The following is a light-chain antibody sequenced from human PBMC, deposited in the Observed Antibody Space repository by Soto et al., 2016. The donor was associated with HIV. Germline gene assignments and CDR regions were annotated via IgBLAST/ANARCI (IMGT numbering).Light chain of an antibody. V-gene: IGLV3-19*01. J-gene: IGLJ2*01. Sequence: SSELTQGPPVSVALGQTVTITCQGDSLRNYYASWYQQRPGQASILVMYGKNNRPPGIPDRFSGSTSGDTASMTITGAQAEDEADYYCNSRDSSGVHVIFGGGTQLTVL. CDR1: SLRNYY. CDR3: NSRDSSGVHVI. CDR2: GKN.